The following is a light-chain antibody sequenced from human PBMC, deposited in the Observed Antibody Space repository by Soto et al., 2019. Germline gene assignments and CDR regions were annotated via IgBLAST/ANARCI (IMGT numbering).Light chain of an antibody. V-gene: IGKV1-5*03. CDR1: QSISSW. J-gene: IGKJ1*01. CDR3: QQYNSYWT. CDR2: KAS. Sequence: DIQMTQSPSTLSASVGDRVTTTCWASQSISSWLAWYQQKPGKAPKLLIYKASTLESGVPSRFSGSGSGTEFTLTISSLQPDDFATYYCQQYNSYWTFGQGTKVEIK.